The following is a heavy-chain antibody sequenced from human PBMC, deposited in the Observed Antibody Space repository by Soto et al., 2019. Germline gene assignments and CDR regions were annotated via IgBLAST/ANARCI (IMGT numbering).Heavy chain of an antibody. CDR2: ISAYNGNT. CDR3: AREIVVVAATLPYYYYYGRDV. J-gene: IGHJ6*02. CDR1: GYTFTSYG. Sequence: QVQLVQSGAEVKKPGASVKVSCKASGYTFTSYGISWVRQAPGQGLEWMGWISAYNGNTNYAPKLQGRVTMTTDTSTTTAYMELRSLRSDDTAVYYCAREIVVVAATLPYYYYYGRDVWGQGTTVTVS. D-gene: IGHD2-15*01. V-gene: IGHV1-18*01.